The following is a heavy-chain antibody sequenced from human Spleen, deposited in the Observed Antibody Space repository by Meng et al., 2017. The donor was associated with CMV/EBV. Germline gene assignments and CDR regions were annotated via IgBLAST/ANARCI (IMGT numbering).Heavy chain of an antibody. D-gene: IGHD6-6*01. CDR1: GFTFDDYA. Sequence: GGSLRLSCAASGFTFDDYAMHWVRQTPGKGLEWVSGISWNSASIGYADSVKGRFTISRDNAKNSLYLQMNSLRADDTAVYYCAKDRTITPRRDYYGMDVWGQGTTVTVSS. J-gene: IGHJ6*02. CDR2: ISWNSASI. V-gene: IGHV3-9*01. CDR3: AKDRTITPRRDYYGMDV.